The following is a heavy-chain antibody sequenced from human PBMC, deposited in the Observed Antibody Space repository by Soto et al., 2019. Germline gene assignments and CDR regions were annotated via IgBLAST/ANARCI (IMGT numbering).Heavy chain of an antibody. D-gene: IGHD2-21*02. CDR3: ARGGHVVVVTAALDY. J-gene: IGHJ4*02. CDR2: VNPSGGHT. CDR1: GDTFTDYY. V-gene: IGHV1-46*01. Sequence: QVQLVQSGAEVKKPGASVKVSCKASGDTFTDYYIHWVRQAPGQGLEWMGTVNPSGGHTTYAQHFLGRMTRTRDTSASPLYVELTCLTSEDTAVYYCARGGHVVVVTAALDYGGQGPLVTVSS.